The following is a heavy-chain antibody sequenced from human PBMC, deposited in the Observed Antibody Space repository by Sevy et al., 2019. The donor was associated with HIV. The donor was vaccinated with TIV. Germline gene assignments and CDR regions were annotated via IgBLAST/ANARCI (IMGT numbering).Heavy chain of an antibody. CDR1: GFTFSSYS. CDR2: TSSSSSYI. V-gene: IGHV3-21*01. J-gene: IGHJ6*02. D-gene: IGHD3-10*01. CDR3: ARARDGSGSYSGYYYYGMDV. Sequence: GGSLRLSCAASGFTFSSYSMNWVRQAPGKGLEWVSSTSSSSSYIYYADSVKGRFTISRDNAKNSLYLQMNSLRAEDTAVYYCARARDGSGSYSGYYYYGMDVWGQGTTVTVSS.